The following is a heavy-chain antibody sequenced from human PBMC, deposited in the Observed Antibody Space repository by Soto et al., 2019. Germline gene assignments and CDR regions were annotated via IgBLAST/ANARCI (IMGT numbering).Heavy chain of an antibody. CDR3: AVVHAGPAYYYYYGMDV. V-gene: IGHV4-30-4*01. Sequence: SETLSLTCTVSGGSISSGDYYWSWIRQPPGKGLEWIGYIYYSGSTYYNPSLKSRVTISVDTSKNQFSPKLSSVTAADTAVYYCAVVHAGPAYYYYYGMDVWGQGTTVTVSS. CDR2: IYYSGST. CDR1: GGSISSGDYY. D-gene: IGHD2-15*01. J-gene: IGHJ6*02.